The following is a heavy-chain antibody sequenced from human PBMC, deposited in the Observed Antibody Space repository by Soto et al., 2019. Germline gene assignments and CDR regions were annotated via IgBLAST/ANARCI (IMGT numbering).Heavy chain of an antibody. Sequence: ASVKVSCKASCYTFTSYGISWVRQAPGQGLEWMGWISAYNGNTNYAQKLQGRVTMTTDTSTSTAYMELRSLRSDDTAVYYCARVGYDLWSGYYSNFDYWGQGTLVTVSS. CDR2: ISAYNGNT. CDR1: CYTFTSYG. V-gene: IGHV1-18*01. CDR3: ARVGYDLWSGYYSNFDY. J-gene: IGHJ4*02. D-gene: IGHD3-3*01.